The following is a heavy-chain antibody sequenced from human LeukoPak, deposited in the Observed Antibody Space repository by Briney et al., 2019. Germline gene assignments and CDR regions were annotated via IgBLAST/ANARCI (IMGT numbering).Heavy chain of an antibody. CDR1: GFSLSTSGVG. D-gene: IGHD6-13*01. CDR3: AHIEESSAANYYYYYGMDV. J-gene: IGHJ6*02. Sequence: GSGPTLVKPTQTLTLTCTFSGFSLSTSGVGVGWIRQPPGKALEWLALIYWDDDKRYSPSLKSRLTITKDTSKNQVVLTMTNMDPVDTATYYCAHIEESSAANYYYYYGMDVWGQGTTVTVSS. CDR2: IYWDDDK. V-gene: IGHV2-5*02.